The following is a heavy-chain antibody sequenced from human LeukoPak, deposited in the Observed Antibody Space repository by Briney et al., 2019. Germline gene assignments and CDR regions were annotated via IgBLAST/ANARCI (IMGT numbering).Heavy chain of an antibody. CDR1: GFTFSIYA. D-gene: IGHD6-19*01. CDR2: IKQDGSEK. J-gene: IGHJ4*02. V-gene: IGHV3-7*01. Sequence: PGGSLRLSCAASGFTFSIYAMSWVRQAPGKGLEWVANIKQDGSEKDYVDSVKGRFTISRDNAKNSLYLQMNSLRAEDTAVYYCARVSSLAVAGFFDYWGQGILVTVSS. CDR3: ARVSSLAVAGFFDY.